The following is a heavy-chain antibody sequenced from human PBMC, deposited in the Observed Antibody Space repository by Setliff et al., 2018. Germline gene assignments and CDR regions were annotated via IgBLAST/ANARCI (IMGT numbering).Heavy chain of an antibody. D-gene: IGHD7-27*01. J-gene: IGHJ5*02. V-gene: IGHV4-39*01. CDR1: GGSVSTSGFF. Sequence: PSETLSLTCTVSGGSVSTSGFFWGGLRQAPGKGLEWIGNIYDSGSSNYNAPLKSRLIITRDTSKNQITLKLTSVTAADAAVYSCGRGLDRLGGWGNWFDPWGQGILVTVSS. CDR2: IYDSGSS. CDR3: GRGLDRLGGWGNWFDP.